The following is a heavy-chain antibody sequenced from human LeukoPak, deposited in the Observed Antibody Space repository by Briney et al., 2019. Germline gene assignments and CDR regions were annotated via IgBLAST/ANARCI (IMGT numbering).Heavy chain of an antibody. CDR1: GGSFSGYY. V-gene: IGHV4-34*01. CDR3: ARRRWATVTIFDY. Sequence: SETLSLTCAVYGGSFSGYYWSWIRPPPGKGLEWIGEINHSGSTNYNPSLKSRVTISVDTSKNQFPLKLSSVTAADTAVYYCARRRWATVTIFDYWGQGTLVTVSS. J-gene: IGHJ4*02. D-gene: IGHD4-17*01. CDR2: INHSGST.